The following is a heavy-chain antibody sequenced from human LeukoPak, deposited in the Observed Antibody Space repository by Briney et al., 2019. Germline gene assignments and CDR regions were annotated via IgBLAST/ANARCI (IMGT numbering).Heavy chain of an antibody. D-gene: IGHD6-6*01. CDR2: INHSGST. V-gene: IGHV4-34*01. CDR3: ERGDIAARLQT. Sequence: SETLSLTCAVYGVSFSGYYLSWIRQRPGKGLESIGEINHSGSTYYNPSLKGRVTISVDTSKSQFSLKMTSVTAADTAVYYCERGDIAARLQTWGKGTLVTVSS. CDR1: GVSFSGYY. J-gene: IGHJ4*02.